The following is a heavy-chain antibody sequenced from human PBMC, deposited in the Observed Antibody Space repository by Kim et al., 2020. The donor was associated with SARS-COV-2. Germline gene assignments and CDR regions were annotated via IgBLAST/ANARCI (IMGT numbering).Heavy chain of an antibody. CDR1: GFTFSSCD. J-gene: IGHJ2*01. V-gene: IGHV3-48*03. CDR2: ISSSGSTI. Sequence: GGSLRLSCAASGFTFSSCDMNWVRQAPGKGLEWVSYISSSGSTIYYAYSVSGLFTISRDNAKTSLHLQMNILSADDTPVYYSTRDGYFDLCGRGSLVTVS. CDR3: TRDGYFDL.